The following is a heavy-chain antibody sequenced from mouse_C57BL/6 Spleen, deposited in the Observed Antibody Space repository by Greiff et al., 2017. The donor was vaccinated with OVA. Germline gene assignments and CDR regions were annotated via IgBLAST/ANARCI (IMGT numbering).Heavy chain of an antibody. CDR1: GFNIKDDY. D-gene: IGHD4-1*01. Sequence: VQLKESGAELVRPGASVKLSCTASGFNIKDDYMHWVKQRPEQGLEWIGWIDPENGDTEYASKFQGKATITADTSSNTAYLQLSSLTSEDTAVYYCTSLNWVFAYWGQGTLVTVSA. J-gene: IGHJ3*01. V-gene: IGHV14-4*01. CDR3: TSLNWVFAY. CDR2: IDPENGDT.